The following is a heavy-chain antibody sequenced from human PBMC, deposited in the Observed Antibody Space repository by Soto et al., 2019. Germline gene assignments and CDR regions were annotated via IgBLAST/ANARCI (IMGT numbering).Heavy chain of an antibody. Sequence: SETLSLTCTVSGGSIGSYYWSWIRQPPGKGLEWIGDISYSGSTNNNPSLNSRVTISVDTSKNQFSLRLSSVTAADTAVYYCARHVFALVRENSYYYYMDVWGKGTTVTVSS. J-gene: IGHJ6*03. CDR2: ISYSGST. CDR3: ARHVFALVRENSYYYYMDV. D-gene: IGHD3-10*01. CDR1: GGSIGSYY. V-gene: IGHV4-59*08.